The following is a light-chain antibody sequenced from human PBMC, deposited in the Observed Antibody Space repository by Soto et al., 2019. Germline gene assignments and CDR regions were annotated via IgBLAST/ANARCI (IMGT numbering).Light chain of an antibody. J-gene: IGKJ1*01. V-gene: IGKV3-20*01. CDR3: QQYGSSSWT. Sequence: EIVLTQSPGTLSLSPGERDTLSCRDSQSVSSSYLAWYQQKPGQAPRLLIYGTSSRATAIPDRFSGSGSGTDVTLTISRLEPEDFAVYYCQQYGSSSWTFGQGTKVDIK. CDR2: GTS. CDR1: QSVSSSY.